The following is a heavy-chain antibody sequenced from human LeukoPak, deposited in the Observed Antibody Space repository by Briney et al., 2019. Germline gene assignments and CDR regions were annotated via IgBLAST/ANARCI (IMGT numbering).Heavy chain of an antibody. J-gene: IGHJ5*02. D-gene: IGHD3-10*01. V-gene: IGHV3-30*03. CDR1: GFTLNTYD. Sequence: PGGSLTLSCAGSGFTLNTYDMHWLPQPPGKGRVGVTDISNGEGNRLYADSVKGRFTIARDNSENTVYMQMNSLRPEDTAVYYGAGKPYGWGTYYNNEFDPWGQGTLVTVSS. CDR3: AGKPYGWGTYYNNEFDP. CDR2: ISNGEGNR.